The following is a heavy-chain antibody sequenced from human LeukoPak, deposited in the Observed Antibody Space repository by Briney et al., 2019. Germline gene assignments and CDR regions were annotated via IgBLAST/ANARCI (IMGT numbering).Heavy chain of an antibody. V-gene: IGHV4-34*01. Sequence: SETLSLTCAVYGGSFSGYYWSWIRQPPGKGLEWIGEINHSGSTNYNPSLKSRVTISVDTSKNQFSLKLSSVTAADTAVYYCARVVVAGYMDVWGKGTTVTVSS. J-gene: IGHJ6*03. CDR1: GGSFSGYY. CDR3: ARVVVAGYMDV. D-gene: IGHD2-15*01. CDR2: INHSGST.